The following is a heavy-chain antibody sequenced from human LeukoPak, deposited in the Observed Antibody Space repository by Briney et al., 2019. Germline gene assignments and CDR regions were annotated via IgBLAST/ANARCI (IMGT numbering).Heavy chain of an antibody. D-gene: IGHD6-19*01. CDR3: ARGPAVAGTHSFDY. V-gene: IGHV1-2*04. CDR1: GYTFTGYY. Sequence: ASVKVSCKASGYTFTGYYMHWVRQSPGQGLEWMGWINPNSGGTNYAQKFQGWVTMTRDTSISTAYMELSRLRSDDTAVYYCARGPAVAGTHSFDYWGQGTLVTVSS. CDR2: INPNSGGT. J-gene: IGHJ4*02.